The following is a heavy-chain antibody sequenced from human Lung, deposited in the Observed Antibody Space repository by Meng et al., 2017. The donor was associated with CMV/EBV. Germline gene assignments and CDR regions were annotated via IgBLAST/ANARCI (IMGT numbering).Heavy chain of an antibody. J-gene: IGHJ4*02. CDR1: GGSISSSNW. CDR2: IYHSGST. V-gene: IGHV4-4*02. D-gene: IGHD6-19*01. CDR3: ARVGQWLPIDY. Sequence: RKESGPRLVEPSGTMALTWAVFGGSISSSNWWGWVRQPPGKGLEWFGEIYHSGSTNYNPSLKSRVTISVDKSKNQFSLNLSSVTAADTAVYYCARVGQWLPIDYWGQGTLVTASS.